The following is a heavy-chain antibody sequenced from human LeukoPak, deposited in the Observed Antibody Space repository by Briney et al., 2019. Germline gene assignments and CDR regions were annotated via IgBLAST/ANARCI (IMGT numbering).Heavy chain of an antibody. CDR3: ARVFGAGYSDY. Sequence: GGSLRLSRAASEFTFSSYWMSWVRQAPGKGLEWVASIKQDGSEKYYVDSVKGRATISRDNAKNSLYLQMNSLRAEDTAVYYCARVFGAGYSDYWGQGTLVTVSS. J-gene: IGHJ4*02. CDR2: IKQDGSEK. CDR1: EFTFSSYW. V-gene: IGHV3-7*01. D-gene: IGHD4/OR15-4a*01.